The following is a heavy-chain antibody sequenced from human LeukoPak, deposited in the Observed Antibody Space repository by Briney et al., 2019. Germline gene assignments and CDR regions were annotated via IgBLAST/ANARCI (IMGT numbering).Heavy chain of an antibody. V-gene: IGHV3-66*01. J-gene: IGHJ4*02. CDR2: IYRGGST. D-gene: IGHD6-19*01. CDR1: GFTVSSDY. CDR3: TRDLGIAVAGTDY. Sequence: SGGSLRLSCAASGFTVSSDYMSWVRQAPGKGLEWVSVIYRGGSTYYADSVKGRFTIPRDNSKNTLYLQMNSLRAEDTAVYYCTRDLGIAVAGTDYWGQGTLVTVSS.